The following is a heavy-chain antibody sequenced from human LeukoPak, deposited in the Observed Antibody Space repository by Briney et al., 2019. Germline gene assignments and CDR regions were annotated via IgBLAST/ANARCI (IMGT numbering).Heavy chain of an antibody. CDR2: IDADNGNT. J-gene: IGHJ3*02. Sequence: GASVKVSCKASAYTFSTHAIHWVRQAPGQRLEWMGWIDADNGNTKYSQDFQDRVTITRDTSASTAYMELSSLRSEDMAVYYCAREMESGYGNAFDIWGQGTVVTVSS. CDR1: AYTFSTHA. CDR3: AREMESGYGNAFDI. V-gene: IGHV1-3*03. D-gene: IGHD5-12*01.